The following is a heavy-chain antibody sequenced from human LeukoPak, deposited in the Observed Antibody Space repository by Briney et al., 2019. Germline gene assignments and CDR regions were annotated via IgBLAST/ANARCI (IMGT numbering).Heavy chain of an antibody. D-gene: IGHD4-17*01. Sequence: PGGSLRLSCAASGFTFSSYGMHWVRQAPGKGLEWVAFIRYDGSNKYYADSVKGRFTISRDNSKNTLYLQMNSLRAEDTAVYYCAKDPNYGDYYYYGMDVWGQGTTVTVSS. CDR3: AKDPNYGDYYYYGMDV. CDR1: GFTFSSYG. V-gene: IGHV3-30*02. CDR2: IRYDGSNK. J-gene: IGHJ6*02.